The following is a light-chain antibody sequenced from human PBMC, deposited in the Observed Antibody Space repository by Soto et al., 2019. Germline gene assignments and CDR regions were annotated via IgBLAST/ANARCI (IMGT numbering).Light chain of an antibody. V-gene: IGKV1-8*01. CDR3: QHYHNYPWT. Sequence: AIQMTQSPSSFSASTGDRVTISCRASQGISSYLAWYQQKPGKAPKLLIYGASTLQSGVPSRFSGSGFGTDVTLTISCLQSEDFETYYCQHYHNYPWTFGQGTNVEIK. CDR1: QGISSY. CDR2: GAS. J-gene: IGKJ1*01.